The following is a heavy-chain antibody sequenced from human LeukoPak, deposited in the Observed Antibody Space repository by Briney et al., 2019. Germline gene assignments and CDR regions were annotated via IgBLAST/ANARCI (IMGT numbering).Heavy chain of an antibody. CDR3: AKAPVTTCSGAYCYPFDY. V-gene: IGHV3-23*01. CDR2: ISVSGNT. D-gene: IGHD2-15*01. CDR1: GFTLSSYA. Sequence: GGSLRLSCAASGFTLSSYAMSWVRQGPGKGLEWVSAISVSGNTYHADSVKGRFTISRDSSKNTLYLQMDSLRAEDAAVYYCAKAPVTTCSGAYCYPFDYWGQGTLVTVSS. J-gene: IGHJ4*02.